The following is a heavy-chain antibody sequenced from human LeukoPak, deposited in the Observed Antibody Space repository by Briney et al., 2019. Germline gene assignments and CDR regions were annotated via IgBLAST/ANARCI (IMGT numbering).Heavy chain of an antibody. CDR2: INPNSGGT. D-gene: IGHD3-9*01. V-gene: IGHV1-2*06. Sequence: ASVKVSCKASGYTFTGYYMHWVRQAPGHGLEWMGRINPNSGGTNYAQKFQGRVTMTRDTSISTAYMELSRLRSDDTAVYYCFQAADAIRYFDWLFRYWGQGTLVTVSS. CDR3: FQAADAIRYFDWLFRY. CDR1: GYTFTGYY. J-gene: IGHJ4*02.